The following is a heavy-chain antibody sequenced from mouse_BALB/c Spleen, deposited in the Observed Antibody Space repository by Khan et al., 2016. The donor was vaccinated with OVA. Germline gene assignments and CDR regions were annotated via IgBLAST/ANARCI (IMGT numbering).Heavy chain of an antibody. D-gene: IGHD2-14*01. V-gene: IGHV1-26*01. CDR3: GRGYDYVDY. J-gene: IGHJ3*01. CDR2: VNPNTGGT. CDR1: GYSFTLYY. Sequence: IQLVQSGPDLVKPGASVKISCKASGYSFTLYYMSWVKQSHGKSLEWIGRVNPNTGGTDHNQEFKGKAILTVDKSSNTAYMEPRSLTSEDSAVYYCGRGYDYVDYWGQGTLVTVSA.